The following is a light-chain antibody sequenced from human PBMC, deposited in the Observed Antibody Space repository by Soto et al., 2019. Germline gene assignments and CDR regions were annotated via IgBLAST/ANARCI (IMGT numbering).Light chain of an antibody. V-gene: IGKV1-17*01. J-gene: IGKJ2*01. CDR2: VAS. CDR3: LQHNTYPYT. CDR1: QSIDTF. Sequence: DVQMTQSPSSLSASVGDRVTITCRPSQSIDTFLNWYQQKPGKAPKRLISVASTLQSGVPSRFSGSGSGTEFTLTISSLQPEDSATYYCLQHNTYPYTFGQGTKLEIK.